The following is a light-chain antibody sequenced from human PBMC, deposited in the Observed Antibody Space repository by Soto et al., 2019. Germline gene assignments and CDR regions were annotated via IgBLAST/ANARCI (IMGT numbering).Light chain of an antibody. CDR3: QQTNSFPRT. CDR1: QDINIY. Sequence: DIQMTQSPSSLFASVGDRVTITCQATQDINIYLNWYQQKPGKAPNLLIYDASNLEIGVPSRFSGSGSGTDFTLTISSLQPEDFATYYCQQTNSFPRTFGQGTKVDIK. J-gene: IGKJ1*01. CDR2: DAS. V-gene: IGKV1-33*01.